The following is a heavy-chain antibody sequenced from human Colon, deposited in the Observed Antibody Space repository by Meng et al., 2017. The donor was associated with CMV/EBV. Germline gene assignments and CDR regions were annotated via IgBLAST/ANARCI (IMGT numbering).Heavy chain of an antibody. D-gene: IGHD1-20*01. V-gene: IGHV3-23*01. CDR1: GFTFSSYS. CDR3: ATITGSKVY. J-gene: IGHJ4*02. CDR2: ISHTGGST. Sequence: GESLKISCAASGFTFSSYSMNWVRQAPGKGLEWVSTISHTGGSTYYADSVKGRFTISRDHSQNTLSLQMNSLRAEDTAMYYCATITGSKVYWGQGTLVTVSS.